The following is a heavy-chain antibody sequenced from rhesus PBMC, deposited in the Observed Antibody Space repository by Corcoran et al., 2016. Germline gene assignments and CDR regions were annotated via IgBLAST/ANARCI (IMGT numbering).Heavy chain of an antibody. J-gene: IGHJ4*01. D-gene: IGHD3-34*01. CDR2: ISSASSYI. CDR3: TRLGPLGYYFDY. Sequence: EVQLVESGGGLVQPGGSLRLPCAASGFTFSDYYMSWVRQAAGKGLDLVSSISSASSYIYYADSVKGRFTISRDNAKNSLSLQMNSLKTEDTAVYYCTRLGPLGYYFDYWGQGVLVTVSS. V-gene: IGHV3S16*01. CDR1: GFTFSDYY.